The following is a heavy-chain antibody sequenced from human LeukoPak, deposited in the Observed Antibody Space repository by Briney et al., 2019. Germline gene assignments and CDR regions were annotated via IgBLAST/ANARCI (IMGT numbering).Heavy chain of an antibody. D-gene: IGHD3-3*01. CDR2: IYYSGST. V-gene: IGHV4-59*01. CDR3: ARAILSGYPDS. Sequence: SETLSLTCTVSGGSISSYYWSWIRQPPGKGLEWIGYIYYSGSTNYNPSLKSRVTISVDTSKNQFSLKLSSVTAADTAVYYCARAILSGYPDSWGQGTLVTVSS. CDR1: GGSISSYY. J-gene: IGHJ4*02.